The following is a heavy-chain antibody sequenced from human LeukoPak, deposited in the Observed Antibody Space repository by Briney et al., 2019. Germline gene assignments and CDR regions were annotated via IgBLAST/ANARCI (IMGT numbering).Heavy chain of an antibody. CDR2: INWNGGST. V-gene: IGHV3-20*04. CDR3: ARAPTYYDNSDFDY. D-gene: IGHD3-22*01. CDR1: GFTFDDYG. J-gene: IGHJ4*02. Sequence: GGSLRLSCAASGFTFDDYGMSWVRRAPGKGLEWVSGINWNGGSTGYADSVKGRFTISRDNAKNSLYLQMNSLRAEDTALYYCARAPTYYDNSDFDYWGQGTLVTVSS.